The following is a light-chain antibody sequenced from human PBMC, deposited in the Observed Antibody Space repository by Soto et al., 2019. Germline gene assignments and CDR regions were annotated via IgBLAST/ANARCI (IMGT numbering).Light chain of an antibody. J-gene: IGKJ1*01. CDR2: GAF. CDR3: QQYNNWLRT. Sequence: EIVMTQSPATLSVSPGQRVTLSCRASQSVGSNLAWYQQKPGQAPRLLIYGAFTRATGIPARFSGSGSGTEFTLTISSLQSEDFAVYYCQQYNNWLRTFGQGTKVEIK. V-gene: IGKV3-15*01. CDR1: QSVGSN.